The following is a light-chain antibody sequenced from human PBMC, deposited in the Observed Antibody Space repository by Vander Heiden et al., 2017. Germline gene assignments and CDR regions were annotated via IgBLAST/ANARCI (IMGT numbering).Light chain of an antibody. J-gene: IGLJ2*01. Sequence: QSVLTQPPSASGTPGQRVTISCSGGSSNIGSYTVSWYQQPPGTAPKLLIYSNNQRPSGVPDRFSGSKSGTSASLAISGLQSEDEADYYCAAWDDSLNGPVFGGGTKLTVL. CDR3: AAWDDSLNGPV. V-gene: IGLV1-44*01. CDR2: SNN. CDR1: SSNIGSYT.